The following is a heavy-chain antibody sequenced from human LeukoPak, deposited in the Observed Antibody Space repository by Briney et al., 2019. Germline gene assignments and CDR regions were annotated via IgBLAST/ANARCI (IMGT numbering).Heavy chain of an antibody. Sequence: ASVKVSCKASGYTFTSYGISWVRQAPGQGLEWMGWISAYNGNTNYAQKLQGRVTMTTDTYKSTAYMELRSLRSDDTAVYYCAREFSYGPIDYWGQGTLVTVSS. D-gene: IGHD5-18*01. CDR1: GYTFTSYG. CDR3: AREFSYGPIDY. V-gene: IGHV1-18*01. CDR2: ISAYNGNT. J-gene: IGHJ4*02.